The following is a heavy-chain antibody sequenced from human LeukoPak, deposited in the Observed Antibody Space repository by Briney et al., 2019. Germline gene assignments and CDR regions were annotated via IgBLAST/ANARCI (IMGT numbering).Heavy chain of an antibody. CDR3: ARDLKQGRLVDAFDI. CDR1: GGTFSSYA. CDR2: IIPIFGTA. D-gene: IGHD3-22*01. J-gene: IGHJ3*02. V-gene: IGHV1-69*13. Sequence: VASVKVSCKASGGTFSSYAISWVRQAPGQGLEWMGGIIPIFGTANYAQKFQGRVTITADESTSTAYMELSSLRSEDTAVYYRARDLKQGRLVDAFDIWGQGTMVTVSS.